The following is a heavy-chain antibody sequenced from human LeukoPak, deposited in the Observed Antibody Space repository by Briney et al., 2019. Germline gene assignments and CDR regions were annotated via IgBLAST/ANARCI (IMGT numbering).Heavy chain of an antibody. CDR3: ARDRIAAAGRGYYYMDV. CDR1: GYTFTSYY. J-gene: IGHJ6*03. CDR2: INPSGGST. D-gene: IGHD6-13*01. Sequence: ASVKVSCKASGYTFTSYYMHWVRQAPGQGLEWMGIINPSGGSTSYAQKFQGRVTMTRDTSISTAYMELSRLRSDDTAVYYCARDRIAAAGRGYYYMDVWGKGTTVTVSS. V-gene: IGHV1-46*01.